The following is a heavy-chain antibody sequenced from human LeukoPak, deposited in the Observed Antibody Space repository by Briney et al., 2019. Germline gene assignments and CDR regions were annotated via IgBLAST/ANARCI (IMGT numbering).Heavy chain of an antibody. V-gene: IGHV3-23*01. Sequence: GGSLRLSCAASGFTFSSYAMSWVRQAPGKGLEWVSAISGSGGSTYYADSVKGRFTISRDNSKNTLYLPMNSLRAEDTAVYYCAKDRRPYSSSSEVLDYWGQGTLVTVSS. J-gene: IGHJ4*02. CDR1: GFTFSSYA. CDR3: AKDRRPYSSSSEVLDY. D-gene: IGHD6-6*01. CDR2: ISGSGGST.